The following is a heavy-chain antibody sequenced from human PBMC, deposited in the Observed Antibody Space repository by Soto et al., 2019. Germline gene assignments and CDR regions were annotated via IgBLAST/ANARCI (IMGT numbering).Heavy chain of an antibody. CDR2: INHSGST. J-gene: IGHJ6*02. Sequence: SETLSLTCAVYGGSFSGYYWSWIRQPPGKGLEWIGEINHSGSTNYNPSLKSRVTISVDTSKNQFSLKLSSVTAADTAVYYCARGYRAPGYHKATDVSGPAPTLTGFS. CDR1: GGSFSGYY. V-gene: IGHV4-34*01. D-gene: IGHD1-26*01. CDR3: ARGYRAPGYHKATDV.